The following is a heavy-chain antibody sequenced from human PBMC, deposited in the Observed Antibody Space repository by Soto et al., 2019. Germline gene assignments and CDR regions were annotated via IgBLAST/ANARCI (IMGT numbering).Heavy chain of an antibody. J-gene: IGHJ6*03. CDR1: GGTFSSYT. V-gene: IGHV1-69*08. CDR3: AREYYDYIWGSQYYYYYYMDV. CDR2: IIPILGIA. D-gene: IGHD3-16*01. Sequence: QVQLVQSGAEVKKPGSSVKVSCKASGGTFSSYTISWVRQAPGQGLEWMGRIIPILGIANYAQKFQGRVTITADKSTSTAYMELSSLRSEDTAVYYCAREYYDYIWGSQYYYYYYMDVWGKGTTVTVSS.